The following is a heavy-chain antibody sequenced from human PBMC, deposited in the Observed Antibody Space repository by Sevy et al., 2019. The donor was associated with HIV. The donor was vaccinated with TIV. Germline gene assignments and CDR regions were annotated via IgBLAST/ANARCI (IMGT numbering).Heavy chain of an antibody. CDR2: ISSSSSYI. J-gene: IGHJ4*02. Sequence: GGSLRLSCAASGFTFSSYSMNWVRQAPGKGLEWVSSISSSSSYIYYADSVKGRFTISRDNAKNPLYLQMNSLRAEDTAVYYCARDQPSYGDYFFDYWGQGTLVTVSS. D-gene: IGHD4-17*01. CDR3: ARDQPSYGDYFFDY. V-gene: IGHV3-21*01. CDR1: GFTFSSYS.